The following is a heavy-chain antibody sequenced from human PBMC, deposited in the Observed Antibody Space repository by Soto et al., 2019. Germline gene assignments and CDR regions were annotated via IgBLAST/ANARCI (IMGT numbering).Heavy chain of an antibody. CDR3: AGDPAATVDRHYFGC. CDR1: LLHPISGGHY. CDR2: IYHSGGG. D-gene: IGHD4-4*01. V-gene: IGHV4-31*03. Sequence: SQTLRVPCSLYLLHPISGGHYWNWIRQFRGKGLEWIGYIYHSGGGYYSPSLKCRASMSVDTSKNEFSLRLASVTAADTAVYFCAGDPAATVDRHYFGCWGQGALFSFSS. J-gene: IGHJ4*02.